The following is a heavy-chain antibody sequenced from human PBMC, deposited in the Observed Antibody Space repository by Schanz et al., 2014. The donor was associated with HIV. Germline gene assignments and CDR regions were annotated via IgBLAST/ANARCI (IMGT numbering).Heavy chain of an antibody. CDR1: AFNFDSYG. CDR3: AKDRNYYESKYRGKGNYYYYYGMDV. CDR2: ISYDGTKK. V-gene: IGHV3-30*18. D-gene: IGHD3-22*01. Sequence: QVQLVESGGGGVQPGRSLRLSCVASAFNFDSYGMHWVRQAPGKGLEWVAVISYDGTKKHYADSVKGRFTISRDNSKNSLYLVIKSLRAEDAAVYYCAKDRNYYESKYRGKGNYYYYYGMDVWGQGTTVTVSS. J-gene: IGHJ6*02.